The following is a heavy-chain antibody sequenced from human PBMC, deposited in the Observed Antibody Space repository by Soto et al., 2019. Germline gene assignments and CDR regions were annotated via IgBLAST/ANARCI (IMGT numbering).Heavy chain of an antibody. CDR3: ARVGYGDYDDYFDY. D-gene: IGHD4-17*01. V-gene: IGHV3-48*03. CDR1: GFTFSSYE. Sequence: VQLVESGGGVVQPGKSLRLSCAASGFTFSSYEMNWVRQAPGKGLEWVSYISSSGSTIYYADSVKGRFTISRDNAKNSLYLQMNSLRAEDTAVYYCARVGYGDYDDYFDYWGQGTLVTVSS. CDR2: ISSSGSTI. J-gene: IGHJ4*02.